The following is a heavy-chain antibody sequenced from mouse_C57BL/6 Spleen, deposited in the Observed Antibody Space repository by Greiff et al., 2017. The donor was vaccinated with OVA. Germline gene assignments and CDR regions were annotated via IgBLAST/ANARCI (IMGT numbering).Heavy chain of an antibody. Sequence: EVQLVESGGGLVQPKGSLRLSCAASGFPFVTYAMHWVRQAPGRGLKGVARLRRKSSNYATYYADTVKDRGTLSGDDSSSMVYLQMNSLNTEDTAMYYCVRDRDYCSRSSFAYWGQGTLVTVSA. CDR3: VRDRDYCSRSSFAY. CDR2: LRRKSSNYAT. CDR1: GFPFVTYA. J-gene: IGHJ3*01. V-gene: IGHV10-3*01. D-gene: IGHD1-1*01.